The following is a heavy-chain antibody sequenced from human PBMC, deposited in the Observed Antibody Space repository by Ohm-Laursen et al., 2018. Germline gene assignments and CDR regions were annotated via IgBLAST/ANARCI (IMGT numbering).Heavy chain of an antibody. CDR3: ASIGYTYTTYY. CDR2: IYTSGS. D-gene: IGHD5-18*01. CDR1: GGSISSYY. Sequence: SETLSLTCTASGGSISSYYWTWIRQPAGKGLEWIGRIYTSGSNYNPSLKSRVTMSLDTSKNQFSLKLSSVTAADTAVYYCASIGYTYTTYYWGQGTLVTVSS. J-gene: IGHJ4*02. V-gene: IGHV4-4*07.